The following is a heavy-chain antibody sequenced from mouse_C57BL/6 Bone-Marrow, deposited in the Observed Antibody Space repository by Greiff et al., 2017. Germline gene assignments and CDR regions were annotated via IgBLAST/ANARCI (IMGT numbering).Heavy chain of an antibody. D-gene: IGHD2-1*01. CDR2: INPGGGGT. J-gene: IGHJ3*01. V-gene: IGHV1-54*01. CDR3: ARSGIDYGNYAGLAY. CDR1: GYAFTNYL. Sequence: VQVQQSGAELVRPGTSVKVSCKASGYAFTNYLIEWVKQRPGQGLEWIGVINPGGGGTNYNEKFKGKATLTADKSSSTAYMQLSSLTSEDSAVYFCARSGIDYGNYAGLAYWGQGTLVTVSA.